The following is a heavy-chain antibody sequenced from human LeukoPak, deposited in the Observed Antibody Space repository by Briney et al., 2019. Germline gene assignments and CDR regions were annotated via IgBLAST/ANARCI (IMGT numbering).Heavy chain of an antibody. CDR3: AKIQLWTDGGDY. V-gene: IGHV3-30*02. J-gene: IGHJ4*02. D-gene: IGHD5-18*01. CDR1: GFTFSSYG. CDR2: IRYDGSNK. Sequence: PGGSLRLSCAASGFTFSSYGMHWVRQAPGKGLEWVAFIRYDGSNKYYADSVKGRLTISRDNSKNTLYLQMNSLRAEDTAVYYCAKIQLWTDGGDYWGQGTLVTVSS.